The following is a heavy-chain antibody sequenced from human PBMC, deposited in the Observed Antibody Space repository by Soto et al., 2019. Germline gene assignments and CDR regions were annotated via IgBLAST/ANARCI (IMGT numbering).Heavy chain of an antibody. CDR3: ARSNYYYMDV. CDR2: ISSNGATI. CDR1: GFIFSSYT. V-gene: IGHV3-48*01. J-gene: IGHJ6*03. Sequence: GGSLRLSCAASGFIFSSYTINWVRQAPGKGLEWVSYISSNGATIYYADSVKGRFTISRNNAKNSLDLQVNSLSAEDTAVYYCARSNYYYMDVWGKGTTVTVSS.